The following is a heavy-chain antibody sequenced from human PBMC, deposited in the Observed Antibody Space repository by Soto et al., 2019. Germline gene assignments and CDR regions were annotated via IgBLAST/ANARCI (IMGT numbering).Heavy chain of an antibody. CDR3: ARNDGGHYDY. V-gene: IGHV3-74*01. CDR1: GFTFSSDW. J-gene: IGHJ4*02. Sequence: GGSLRLSCAASGFTFSSDWMHWVRQAPGKGLVWVSRINTDGSGTTYADSVKGRFTISRDNAKNSLYLQMNSLRDEDTAIYYCARNDGGHYDYWGQGTLVTVSS. CDR2: INTDGSGT. D-gene: IGHD2-21*01.